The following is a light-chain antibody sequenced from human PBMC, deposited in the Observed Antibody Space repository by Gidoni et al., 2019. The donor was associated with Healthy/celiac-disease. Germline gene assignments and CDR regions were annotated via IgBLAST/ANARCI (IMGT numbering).Light chain of an antibody. V-gene: IGKV3-15*01. CDR2: GAS. CDR1: QSVSSN. CDR3: QQYNNWPPWT. Sequence: ATLSCRASQSVSSNLAWYQQKPGQAPRLLIYGASTRATGIPARFSGSGSGTEFTLTISSLQSEDFAVYYCQQYNNWPPWTFGQGTKVEIK. J-gene: IGKJ1*01.